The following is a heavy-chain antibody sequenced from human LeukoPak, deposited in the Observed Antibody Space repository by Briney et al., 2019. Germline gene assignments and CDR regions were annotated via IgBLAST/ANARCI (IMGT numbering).Heavy chain of an antibody. Sequence: PSETLSLTCTVSGGSISSGSYYWSWIRQPPGKGLEWIGYIYYSGSTNYNPSLKSRVTISVDTSKNQFSLKLSSVTAADTAVYYCARGISSYWGQGTLVTVSS. V-gene: IGHV4-61*01. CDR3: ARGISSY. CDR2: IYYSGST. J-gene: IGHJ4*02. CDR1: GGSISSGSYY. D-gene: IGHD1-14*01.